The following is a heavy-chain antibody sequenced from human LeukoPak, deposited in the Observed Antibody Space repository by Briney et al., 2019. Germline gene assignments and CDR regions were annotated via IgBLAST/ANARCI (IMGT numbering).Heavy chain of an antibody. V-gene: IGHV5-51*01. D-gene: IGHD4-17*01. CDR3: ARHPTTGGYYYYGMDV. Sequence: GESLKISCKGSGYSFTSYWIGWVRQMPGKGLEWMGIIYPGDSDTRYSPSFQGQVTISADKSISTAYLQWSSLKASDTAMYYCARHPTTGGYYYYGMDVGGQGTTVPVS. J-gene: IGHJ6*02. CDR1: GYSFTSYW. CDR2: IYPGDSDT.